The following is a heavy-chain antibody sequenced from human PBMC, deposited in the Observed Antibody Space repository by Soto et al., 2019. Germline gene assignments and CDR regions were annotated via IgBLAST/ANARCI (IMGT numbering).Heavy chain of an antibody. J-gene: IGHJ5*02. D-gene: IGHD3-3*01. CDR3: ARTYYDFWSGYSKTWFDP. Sequence: PSETLSLTCTVSGGSISSYYWSWIRQPPGKGLEWIGYIYYSGSTNYNPSLKSRVTISVDTSKNQCSLKLSSVTAADTAVYYCARTYYDFWSGYSKTWFDPWGQGTLVTVSS. CDR2: IYYSGST. CDR1: GGSISSYY. V-gene: IGHV4-59*08.